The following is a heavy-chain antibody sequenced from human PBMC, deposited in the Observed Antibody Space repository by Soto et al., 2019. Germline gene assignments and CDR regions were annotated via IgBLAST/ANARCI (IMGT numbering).Heavy chain of an antibody. CDR2: IDPSDSYT. CDR3: ARPAGPYYYYYGMDV. J-gene: IGHJ6*02. D-gene: IGHD2-2*01. V-gene: IGHV5-10-1*01. CDR1: GYSFTSHW. Sequence: PGEPQKIPCKGSGYSFTSHWISWVRQMPGKGLEWMGRIDPSDSYTNYSPSFQGHVTISADKSISTAYLQWSSLKASDTAMYYCARPAGPYYYYYGMDVWGQGTTVTVSS.